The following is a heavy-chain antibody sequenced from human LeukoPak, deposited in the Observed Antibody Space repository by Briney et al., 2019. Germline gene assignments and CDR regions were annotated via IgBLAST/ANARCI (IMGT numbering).Heavy chain of an antibody. Sequence: PGGSLRLSCAASGFTFSSYEMNWVRQAPGKGLEWVSYISSSGSTIYYADSVKGRFTISRDNAKNSLNLQMNSLRAEDTAVYYCARDYCSGGSCYEDYWGQGTLVTVSS. V-gene: IGHV3-48*03. J-gene: IGHJ4*02. CDR2: ISSSGSTI. D-gene: IGHD2-15*01. CDR3: ARDYCSGGSCYEDY. CDR1: GFTFSSYE.